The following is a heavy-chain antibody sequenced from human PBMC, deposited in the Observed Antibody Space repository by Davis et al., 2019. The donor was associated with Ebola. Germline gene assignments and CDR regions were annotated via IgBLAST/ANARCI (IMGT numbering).Heavy chain of an antibody. CDR3: ARDGPDYYGLDV. J-gene: IGHJ6*02. CDR1: GGTFSSYA. Sequence: SVKVSCKASGGTFSSYAISWVRQAPGQGLEWMGVINPSAGYTNYAQKFQGRVTITRDTSTSTVHLEVRRLRSEDTAVYYCARDGPDYYGLDVWGQGTTVTVSS. V-gene: IGHV1-69*10. CDR2: INPSAGYT.